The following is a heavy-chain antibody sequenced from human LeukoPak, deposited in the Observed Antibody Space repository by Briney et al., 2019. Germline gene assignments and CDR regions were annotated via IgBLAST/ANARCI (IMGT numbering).Heavy chain of an antibody. D-gene: IGHD3-16*01. CDR3: ARRVGLRGYVDY. CDR1: GFTFSSFE. Sequence: VGSVRLSCAASGFTFSSFEMKWVRQAPGKGLEGVAYISSGGSTIYYADSVKGRFTISRDNAKNSLYLQMNSLTAEDTAVYYCARRVGLRGYVDYWGQGTLVTVSS. J-gene: IGHJ4*02. CDR2: ISSGGSTI. V-gene: IGHV3-48*03.